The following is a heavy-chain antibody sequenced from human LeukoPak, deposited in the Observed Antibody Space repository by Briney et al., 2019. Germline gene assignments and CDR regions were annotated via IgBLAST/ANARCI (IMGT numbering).Heavy chain of an antibody. CDR1: GFTFSSYA. CDR2: ISGSGGST. V-gene: IGHV3-23*01. CDR3: AKVHNRIVGVKYYFDY. Sequence: PGGSLRLSCAASGFTFSSYAMSWVRQAPGKGLEWVSAISGSGGSTYYADSVKGRFTISRDNSKNTLYLQKNSLRAEDTAVYYCAKVHNRIVGVKYYFDYWGQGTLVTVSS. D-gene: IGHD1-26*01. J-gene: IGHJ4*02.